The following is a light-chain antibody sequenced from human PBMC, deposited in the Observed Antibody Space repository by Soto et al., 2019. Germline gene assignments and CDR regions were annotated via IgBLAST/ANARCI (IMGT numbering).Light chain of an antibody. Sequence: EIVLTQSPATLSLSPGEGATLSCRASRSFASSYLVWYKHKPGQAPRLLIYAASTRATGIPDRFIGSGSGTAFTLSISRLEPADSAVYYCHHYDSSPPSTFGQGTKLEIK. CDR2: AAS. V-gene: IGKV3-20*01. CDR3: HHYDSSPPST. J-gene: IGKJ2*01. CDR1: RSFASSY.